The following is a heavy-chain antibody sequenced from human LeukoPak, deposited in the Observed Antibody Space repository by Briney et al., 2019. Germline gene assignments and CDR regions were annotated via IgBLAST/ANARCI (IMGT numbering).Heavy chain of an antibody. CDR3: AKAGYSSSWYSSRWFDP. J-gene: IGHJ5*02. CDR2: ISWNSGSI. CDR1: GFTFDDYA. Sequence: GRSLRLSCAASGFTFDDYAMHWVRQAPGKGLEWVSGISWNSGSIGYADSAKGRFTISRDNAKNSLYLQMNSLRAEDTALYYSAKAGYSSSWYSSRWFDPWGQGTLVTVSS. V-gene: IGHV3-9*01. D-gene: IGHD6-13*01.